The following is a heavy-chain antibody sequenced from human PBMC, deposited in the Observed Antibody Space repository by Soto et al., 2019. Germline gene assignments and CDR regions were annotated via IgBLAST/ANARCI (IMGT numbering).Heavy chain of an antibody. CDR2: IKQDGSEK. J-gene: IGHJ6*03. Sequence: GGSLRLSCAASGFTFSSYWMSWVRQAPGKGLEWVANIKQDGSEKYYVDSVKGRFTISRDNAKNSLYLQMNSLRAEDTAVYYCARDTAMSSYYYYYYMDVWGKGTTVTVSS. CDR3: ARDTAMSSYYYYYYMDV. V-gene: IGHV3-7*01. CDR1: GFTFSSYW. D-gene: IGHD5-18*01.